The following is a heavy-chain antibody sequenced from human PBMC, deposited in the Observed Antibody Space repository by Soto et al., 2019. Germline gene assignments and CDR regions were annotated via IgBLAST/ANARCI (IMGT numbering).Heavy chain of an antibody. CDR2: IYYSGTT. J-gene: IGHJ4*02. Sequence: PSETLSLTCTVSGGSISSVDHYWSWIRQPPGKGLEWIAYIYYSGTTYYNPSLKSRIIMSVDTSKNQFSLKLGSVTAADTAVYYCARYYNSLDFWGQGALVTVSS. V-gene: IGHV4-30-4*01. D-gene: IGHD3-10*01. CDR3: ARYYNSLDF. CDR1: GGSISSVDHY.